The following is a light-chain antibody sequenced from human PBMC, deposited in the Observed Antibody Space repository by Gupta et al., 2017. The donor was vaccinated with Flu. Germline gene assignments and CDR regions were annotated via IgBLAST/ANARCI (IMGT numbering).Light chain of an antibody. V-gene: IGLV2-18*02. Sequence: QSALTHPPSASGSPGQSVTISCTGTSSDVGTYNRVSWYQQPPGTAPELMIYEVSNRPSGVPDLFSGSKSGNTASLTISGLQGEDEADYYCSSYTSSSTFVFGTGTKVTVL. CDR1: SSDVGTYNR. J-gene: IGLJ1*01. CDR2: EVS. CDR3: SSYTSSSTFV.